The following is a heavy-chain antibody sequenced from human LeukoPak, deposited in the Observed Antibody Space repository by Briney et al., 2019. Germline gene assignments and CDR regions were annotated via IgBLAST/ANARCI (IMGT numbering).Heavy chain of an antibody. CDR3: ARNRSMTITPGFDH. CDR2: IYHSGST. CDR1: GYSIRSGDD. D-gene: IGHD4/OR15-4a*01. J-gene: IGHJ4*02. Sequence: SETLSLTCAVSGYSIRSGDDWGWIRQSPGKGLEWIGSIYHSGSTHYNPSLKSRVTISVDTSKNQFSLMLSSVTAADTAVYYCARNRSMTITPGFDHWGQGTLVTVSS. V-gene: IGHV4-38-2*01.